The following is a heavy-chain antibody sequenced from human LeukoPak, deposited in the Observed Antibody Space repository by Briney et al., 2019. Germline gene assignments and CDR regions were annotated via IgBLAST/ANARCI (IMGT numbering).Heavy chain of an antibody. CDR1: GGTFISYA. CDR2: IIPIFGTA. D-gene: IGHD3-22*01. V-gene: IGHV1-69*13. CDR3: ARTEMTYYYDSSGYYFDY. J-gene: IGHJ4*02. Sequence: SVKVSCKASGGTFISYAISWVRQAPGQGLEWMGGIIPIFGTANYAQKFQGRVTITADESTSTAYMGLSSLRSEDTAVYYCARTEMTYYYDSSGYYFDYWGQGTLVTVSS.